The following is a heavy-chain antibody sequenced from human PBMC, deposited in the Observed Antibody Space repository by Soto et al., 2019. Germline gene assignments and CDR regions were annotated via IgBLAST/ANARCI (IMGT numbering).Heavy chain of an antibody. D-gene: IGHD6-13*01. Sequence: QITLKESGPTLVKPTQTLTLNCTFSGFSLSTSVVGVGWIRQPPGTALEWLALIYWDDDKRYSPSLKRRLTITTDTSKNQVVLTMTNMDPVDTATYYCAHCIAAAGTPLYYGGQGTLVTVSS. CDR3: AHCIAAAGTPLYY. J-gene: IGHJ4*02. CDR2: IYWDDDK. CDR1: GFSLSTSVVG. V-gene: IGHV2-5*02.